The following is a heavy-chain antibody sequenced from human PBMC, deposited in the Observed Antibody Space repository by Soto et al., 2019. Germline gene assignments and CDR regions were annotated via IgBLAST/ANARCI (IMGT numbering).Heavy chain of an antibody. J-gene: IGHJ5*02. CDR3: ARHDGICSGGSCYSEWFDP. V-gene: IGHV4-39*01. Sequence: QLQLQESGPGLVKPSETLSLTCTVSGGSISSSSYYWGWIRQPPGKGLEWIGSIYYSGSTYYNPSPQSRVPISVYTSKNQFSLKLSSVTAADTAVYYCARHDGICSGGSCYSEWFDPWGQGTLVTVSS. CDR1: GGSISSSSYY. CDR2: IYYSGST. D-gene: IGHD2-15*01.